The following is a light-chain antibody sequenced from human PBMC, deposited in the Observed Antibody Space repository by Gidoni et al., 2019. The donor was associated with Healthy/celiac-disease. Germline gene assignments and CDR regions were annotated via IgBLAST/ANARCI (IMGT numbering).Light chain of an antibody. CDR1: SGSVSTSYY. CDR3: VLYMGSGIWV. V-gene: IGLV8-61*01. J-gene: IGLJ3*02. Sequence: QTVVTQKPSFSVSPGGTVTLTFGLSSGSVSTSYYPRWYQQTPGQAPRTLIYSTNTRSSGVPDRFSGFILGNKAALTITGAQADDESDYYCVLYMGSGIWVFGGGTKLTVL. CDR2: STN.